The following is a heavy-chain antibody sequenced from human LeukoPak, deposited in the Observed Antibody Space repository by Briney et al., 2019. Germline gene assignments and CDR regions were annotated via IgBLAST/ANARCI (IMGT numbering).Heavy chain of an antibody. CDR1: GGSFSGYY. V-gene: IGHV4-34*01. CDR2: INHSGST. J-gene: IGHJ4*02. D-gene: IGHD3-10*01. Sequence: PSETLSLTCAVYGGSFSGYYWSWIRQPPGKGLEWIGEINHSGSTNYNPSLKSRVTISVDTSKNQFSLKLSYVTAADTAVYYCARENYYGSGSDYWGQGTLVTVSS. CDR3: ARENYYGSGSDY.